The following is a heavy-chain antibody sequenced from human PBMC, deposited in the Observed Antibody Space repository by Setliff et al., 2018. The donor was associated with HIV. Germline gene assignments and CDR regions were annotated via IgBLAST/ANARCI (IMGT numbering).Heavy chain of an antibody. D-gene: IGHD1-7*01. Sequence: ASVKVSCKASGYTFTSYGISWVRQAPGQGLEWMGWINADNGNTDYAQKFQGRVTITRDTSTSTAYMELRSLTSDDMAVYYCARGWNYAVDVWCKGTTVTVTS. CDR3: ARGWNYAVDV. V-gene: IGHV1-18*03. J-gene: IGHJ6*04. CDR2: INADNGNT. CDR1: GYTFTSYG.